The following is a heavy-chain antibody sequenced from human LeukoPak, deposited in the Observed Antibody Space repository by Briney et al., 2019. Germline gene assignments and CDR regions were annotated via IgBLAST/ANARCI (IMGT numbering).Heavy chain of an antibody. Sequence: SETLSLTCTVSGGSISSSSYYWGWIRQPPGKGLEWIGSIYYSGSTYYNPSLKSRVTISVDTSKNQFSLKLSSVTAADTAVYHCARSRYSYGSEFDYWGQGTLVTVSS. CDR2: IYYSGST. CDR1: GGSISSSSYY. CDR3: ARSRYSYGSEFDY. D-gene: IGHD5-18*01. J-gene: IGHJ4*02. V-gene: IGHV4-39*01.